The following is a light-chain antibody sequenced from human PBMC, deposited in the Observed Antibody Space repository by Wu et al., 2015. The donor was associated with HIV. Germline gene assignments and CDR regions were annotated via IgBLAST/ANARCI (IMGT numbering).Light chain of an antibody. Sequence: EIVLTQSPGTLSLSPGERASLSCRASQSVDSSSLAWYQQKPGQPPRLLIYGASSRAAGIPDRFSGGGSGTDFTLIISRLEPEDFAVYYCQHYGNSPALTFGGGTEVEIK. V-gene: IGKV3-20*01. CDR2: GAS. J-gene: IGKJ4*01. CDR3: QHYGNSPALT. CDR1: QSVDSSS.